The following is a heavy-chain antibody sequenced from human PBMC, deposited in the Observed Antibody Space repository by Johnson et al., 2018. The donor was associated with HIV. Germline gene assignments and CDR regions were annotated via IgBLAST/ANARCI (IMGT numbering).Heavy chain of an antibody. D-gene: IGHD6-13*01. V-gene: IGHV3-30*04. CDR2: ISYDGSNK. CDR1: GFTFSNYA. CDR3: VRGHSSSPYEDAFDI. J-gene: IGHJ3*02. Sequence: QVQLVESGGGLVQPGGSLRLSCAASGFTFSNYAMHWVRQAPGKGLEWVAVISYDGSNKYYADSVKGRFTISRDNAKNSLYLQMNSLRAEDTAVYYCVRGHSSSPYEDAFDIWGQGTMVTVSS.